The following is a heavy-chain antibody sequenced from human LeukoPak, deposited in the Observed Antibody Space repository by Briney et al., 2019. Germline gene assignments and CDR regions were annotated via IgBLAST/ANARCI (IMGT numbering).Heavy chain of an antibody. V-gene: IGHV1-69*04. J-gene: IGHJ1*01. CDR3: ARGPSTKVGYFDWYFPHD. D-gene: IGHD3-9*01. Sequence: AASVKVSCQAFGGIFNNYAINWVRQAPGQGLEWMGRILPTLGIAKYAQKFQDRVTITADKFTNIAYMEVSSLRFEDTAVYYCARGPSTKVGYFDWYFPHDWGQGALVTVSS. CDR2: ILPTLGIA. CDR1: GGIFNNYA.